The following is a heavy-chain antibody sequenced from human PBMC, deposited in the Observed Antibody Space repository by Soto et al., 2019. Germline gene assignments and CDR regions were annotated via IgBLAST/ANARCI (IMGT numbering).Heavy chain of an antibody. V-gene: IGHV1-69*08. CDR3: ARDYYGSGSYYNYGMDV. Sequence: QVQLVQSGAEVKKPGSSVKVSCKASGGTFSSYTISWVRQAPGQGLEWMGRIIPILGIANYAQKFQGRVTITADKSTSTAYMELSSLRSEDTAVYYCARDYYGSGSYYNYGMDVWGQGTTVTVSS. CDR2: IIPILGIA. CDR1: GGTFSSYT. D-gene: IGHD3-10*01. J-gene: IGHJ6*02.